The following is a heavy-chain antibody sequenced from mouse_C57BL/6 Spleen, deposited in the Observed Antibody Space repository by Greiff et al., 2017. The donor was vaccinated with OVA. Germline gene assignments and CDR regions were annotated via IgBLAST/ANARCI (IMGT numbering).Heavy chain of an antibody. Sequence: QVQLQQPGAELVKPGASVKLSCKASGYTFTSYWMQWVKPRPGQGLEWIGEIDPSDSYTNYNQKFKGKATLTVDTSSSTAYMQLSSLTSEDSAVYYCARGGDGYYVGYFDVWGTGTTVTVSS. CDR3: ARGGDGYYVGYFDV. J-gene: IGHJ1*03. V-gene: IGHV1-50*01. D-gene: IGHD2-3*01. CDR1: GYTFTSYW. CDR2: IDPSDSYT.